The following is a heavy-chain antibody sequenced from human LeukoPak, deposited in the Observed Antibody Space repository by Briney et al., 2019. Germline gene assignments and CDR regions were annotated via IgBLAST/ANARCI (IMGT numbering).Heavy chain of an antibody. V-gene: IGHV1-46*01. CDR3: ARDRVDSSGWYAEKTRDAFDI. Sequence: ASVKVSCKASGYTFTSYYIYWVRQAPGQGLEWVGIINPGGSTTTTTYAQKFQGRVTMTRDTPASTVYMEMRSLRSEDTAMYYCARDRVDSSGWYAEKTRDAFDIWGQGTMVIVSS. CDR1: GYTFTSYY. J-gene: IGHJ3*02. CDR2: INPGGSTTTT. D-gene: IGHD6-19*01.